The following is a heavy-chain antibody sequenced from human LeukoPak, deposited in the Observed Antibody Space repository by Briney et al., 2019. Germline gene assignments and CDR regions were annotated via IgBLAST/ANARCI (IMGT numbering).Heavy chain of an antibody. D-gene: IGHD1-26*01. CDR2: INPNSGGT. V-gene: IGHV1-2*02. Sequence: ASVKVSCKASGYTFTGYYMHWVRQAPGQGLEWMGWINPNSGGTNYAQKFQGRVTMTRDTSISTAYMELSRLRSDDTAVYYCARVAGATXVWFDPWGQGTLVTVSS. J-gene: IGHJ5*02. CDR1: GYTFTGYY. CDR3: ARVAGATXVWFDP.